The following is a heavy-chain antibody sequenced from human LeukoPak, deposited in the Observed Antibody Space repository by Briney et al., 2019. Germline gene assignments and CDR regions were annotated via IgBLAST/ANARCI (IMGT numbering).Heavy chain of an antibody. CDR3: ARVQTIFGVVIFENWFDP. CDR2: INPNSGGT. CDR1: GYTFTGYY. D-gene: IGHD3-3*01. Sequence: ASVKVSCKASGYTFTGYYMHWVRQAPGQGLEWMGWINPNSGGTNYAQKFQGRVTMTRDTSISTAYMELSRVRSDDTAVYYCARVQTIFGVVIFENWFDPWGQGTLVTVSS. J-gene: IGHJ5*02. V-gene: IGHV1-2*02.